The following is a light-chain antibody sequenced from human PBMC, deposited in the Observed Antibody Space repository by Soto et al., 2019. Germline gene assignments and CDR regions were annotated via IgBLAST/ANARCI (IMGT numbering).Light chain of an antibody. CDR2: GAS. Sequence: EIVLTQSPGTLSLSPGERATLSCRASQSVSANFFAWYQQKPGQAPRLLIYGASNRATGIPDRFSGSGSGTEFTLTIRRLEPEDFAVYYCQQFDSSRWTFGQGTKVEI. CDR1: QSVSANF. V-gene: IGKV3-20*01. J-gene: IGKJ1*01. CDR3: QQFDSSRWT.